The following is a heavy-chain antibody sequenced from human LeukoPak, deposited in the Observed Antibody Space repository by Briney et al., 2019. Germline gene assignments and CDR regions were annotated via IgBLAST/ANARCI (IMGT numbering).Heavy chain of an antibody. J-gene: IGHJ4*02. CDR2: MNPNSGNT. CDR3: ARGLVVIKPHGYQFDY. V-gene: IGHV1-8*01. D-gene: IGHD3-3*01. CDR1: GYTFTSYD. Sequence: ASVKVSCKASGYTFTSYDINWVRQATGQGLEWMGWMNPNSGNTGYAQKFQGRVTMTRNTSISTAYMELSSLRSEDTAVYYCARGLVVIKPHGYQFDYWGQGTLVTVSS.